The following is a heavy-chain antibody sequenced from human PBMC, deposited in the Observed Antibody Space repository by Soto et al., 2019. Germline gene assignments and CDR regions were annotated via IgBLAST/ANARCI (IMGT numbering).Heavy chain of an antibody. CDR1: GYTFTSYG. D-gene: IGHD2-2*01. Sequence: QVQLVQSGAEVKKPGASVKVSCKASGYTFTSYGISWVRQAPGQGLEWMGWISAYNGNTNYAQKLQGRVTMTTDTSTSTAYMELRSLRSDDTALYYCARDLAALVVPAAMPFDYWGQGTLVTVSS. J-gene: IGHJ4*02. CDR3: ARDLAALVVPAAMPFDY. V-gene: IGHV1-18*04. CDR2: ISAYNGNT.